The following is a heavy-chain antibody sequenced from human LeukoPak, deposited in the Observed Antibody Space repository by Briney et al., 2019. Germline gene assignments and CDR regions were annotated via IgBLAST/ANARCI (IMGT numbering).Heavy chain of an antibody. J-gene: IGHJ5*02. CDR1: GVSISSYY. Sequence: SETLSLTCSVSGVSISSYYWTWIRRPAGKGLEWIGRIYSGGSTNYSPSLKSRVTMSVDTSKNQFSLRLTSVTAADTAVYYCAREFYYYDSSGDNWFDPWGQGTLVTVSS. CDR2: IYSGGST. CDR3: AREFYYYDSSGDNWFDP. V-gene: IGHV4-4*07. D-gene: IGHD3-22*01.